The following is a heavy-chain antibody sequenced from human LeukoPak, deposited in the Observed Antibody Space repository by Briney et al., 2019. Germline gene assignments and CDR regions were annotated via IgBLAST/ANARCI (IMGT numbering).Heavy chain of an antibody. CDR2: ISSSSGYI. CDR1: GFTFSSYS. V-gene: IGHV3-21*01. J-gene: IGHJ4*02. Sequence: GRSLRLSCAASGFTFSSYSMNWVRQAPGKGLEWVSSISSSSGYIYYADSVKGRFTISRDNAKNSLYLQMNSLRAEDTAVYYCARGRYFDYWGQGTLVTVSS. CDR3: ARGRYFDY.